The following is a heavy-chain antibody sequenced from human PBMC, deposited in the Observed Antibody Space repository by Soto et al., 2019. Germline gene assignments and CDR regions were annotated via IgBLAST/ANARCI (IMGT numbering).Heavy chain of an antibody. Sequence: QVQLQESGPGLVKPSQTLSLTCTVSGGSISSGGYYWSWIRQHPGKGLEWIGYIYYSGSPYYNPSIKILVRISVDPPNYQFSLKLCSVPAAGTAVYCCAGVDYYGSGRVGFDYWGQGTLVTVSS. CDR1: GGSISSGGYY. D-gene: IGHD3-10*01. CDR3: AGVDYYGSGRVGFDY. J-gene: IGHJ4*02. CDR2: IYYSGSP. V-gene: IGHV4-31*01.